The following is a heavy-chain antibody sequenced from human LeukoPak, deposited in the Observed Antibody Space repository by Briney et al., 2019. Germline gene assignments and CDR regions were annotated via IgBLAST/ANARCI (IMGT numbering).Heavy chain of an antibody. CDR1: GYTFTGYY. CDR3: ARAPRVYSGSYIEY. J-gene: IGHJ4*02. D-gene: IGHD1-26*01. CDR2: INPNSGGT. V-gene: IGHV1-2*02. Sequence: GASVKVSCKASGYTFTGYYMYWVRQAPGQGLEWMGWINPNSGGTNYAQKFQGRVTMTRDTSISTAYMELSRLRSDDTAVYYCARAPRVYSGSYIEYWGQGTLVTVSS.